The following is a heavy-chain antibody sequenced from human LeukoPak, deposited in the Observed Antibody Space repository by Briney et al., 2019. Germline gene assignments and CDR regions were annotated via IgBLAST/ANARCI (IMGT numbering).Heavy chain of an antibody. CDR2: IYHSGST. J-gene: IGHJ4*02. CDR3: ARGVRSSPGAYFDY. CDR1: GGSISSSSW. D-gene: IGHD3-3*01. Sequence: SETLSLTCAVSGGSISSSSWWSWVRQPPGKGLEWIGYIYHSGSTYYNPSLKSRVTISVDRSKNQFSLKLSSVTAADTAVYYCARGVRSSPGAYFDYWGQGTLVTVSS. V-gene: IGHV4-4*02.